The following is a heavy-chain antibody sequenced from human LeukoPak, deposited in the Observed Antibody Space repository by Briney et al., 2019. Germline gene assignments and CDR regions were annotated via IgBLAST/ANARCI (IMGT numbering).Heavy chain of an antibody. J-gene: IGHJ5*02. CDR3: AKGSGSYENNWFDP. CDR2: ISSNGGST. Sequence: GGSLRLSCAASGFTFSSYAMHWVRQAPGKGLEYVSAISSNGGSTYYANSVKGRFTISRDNSKNTLYLQMNTLRAEDTAVYYCAKGSGSYENNWFDPWGQGTLVTVSS. CDR1: GFTFSSYA. V-gene: IGHV3-64*04. D-gene: IGHD1-26*01.